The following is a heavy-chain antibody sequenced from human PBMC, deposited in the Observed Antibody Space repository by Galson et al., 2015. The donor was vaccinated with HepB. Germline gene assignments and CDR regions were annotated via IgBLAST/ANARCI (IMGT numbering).Heavy chain of an antibody. Sequence: SVKVSCKASGYTFTSYAMHWVRQAPGQRLEWMGWINAGNGNTKYSQKFQGRVTITRDTSASTAYMELSSLRSEDTAVCYCARDSGCSSTSCYSKRDYYYYYMDVWGKGTTVTVSS. CDR2: INAGNGNT. J-gene: IGHJ6*03. CDR1: GYTFTSYA. CDR3: ARDSGCSSTSCYSKRDYYYYYMDV. V-gene: IGHV1-3*01. D-gene: IGHD2-2*01.